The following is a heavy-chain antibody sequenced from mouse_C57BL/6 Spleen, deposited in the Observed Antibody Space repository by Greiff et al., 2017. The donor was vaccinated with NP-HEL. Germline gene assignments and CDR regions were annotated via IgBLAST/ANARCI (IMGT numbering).Heavy chain of an antibody. J-gene: IGHJ3*01. CDR3: ARSWRP. Sequence: EVQLQQSGPELVKPGASVKISCKASGYTFTDYYMNWVKQSHGKSLEWIGDINPNNGGTSYNQKFKGKATLTVDKSSSTAYMELRSLTYEDSAVYYCARSWRPWGQGTLVTVSA. CDR1: GYTFTDYY. V-gene: IGHV1-26*01. CDR2: INPNNGGT.